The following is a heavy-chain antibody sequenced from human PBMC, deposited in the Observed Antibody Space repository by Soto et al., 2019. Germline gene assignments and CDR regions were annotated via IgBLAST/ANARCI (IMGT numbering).Heavy chain of an antibody. CDR2: ISASGGST. J-gene: IGHJ4*02. D-gene: IGHD3-10*01. CDR1: GFTFDSFA. Sequence: EVQLLESGGGLEQPGGSLRLSCAASGFTFDSFAMTWVRQAPGKGLEWVSAISASGGSTFYADSVKGRFTISRDSSKNTLYLQMNSLRAEYTAVYYCSRWAVRPDSWGQGTLVTVSS. V-gene: IGHV3-23*01. CDR3: SRWAVRPDS.